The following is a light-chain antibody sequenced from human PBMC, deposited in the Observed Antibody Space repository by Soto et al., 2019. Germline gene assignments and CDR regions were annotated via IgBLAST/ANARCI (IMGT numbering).Light chain of an antibody. CDR2: WAS. V-gene: IGKV4-1*01. J-gene: IGKJ1*01. CDR1: QNLLYSPNNKNY. Sequence: DIVMTQSPDSLAASLGERATINCKSSQNLLYSPNNKNYLAWYQQKPGQPPKLIICWASTRDFGVPDRFSGSGSGTDFTLTINNLQAEGVAVYYCQHYYSNPPTFGQGTEVEIK. CDR3: QHYYSNPPT.